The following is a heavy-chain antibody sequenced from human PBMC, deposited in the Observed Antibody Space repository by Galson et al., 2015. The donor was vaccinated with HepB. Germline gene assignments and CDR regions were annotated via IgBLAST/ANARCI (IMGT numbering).Heavy chain of an antibody. J-gene: IGHJ4*02. Sequence: CAISGDSVSRNSAAWNWIRQSPSRGLEWLGRTYYTSGWYTDYAVSVKSRITIKPDTSKNHFSLHLRSVTPADTAVYYCAKQYSSSSDFAYWGQGTLVTVSS. V-gene: IGHV6-1*01. CDR2: TYYTSGWYT. CDR3: AKQYSSSSDFAY. CDR1: GDSVSRNSAA. D-gene: IGHD5-18*01.